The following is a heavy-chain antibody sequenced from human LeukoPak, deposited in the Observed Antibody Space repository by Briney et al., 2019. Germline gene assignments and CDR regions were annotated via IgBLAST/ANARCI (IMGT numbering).Heavy chain of an antibody. Sequence: RASETLSLTCTVSGGSISGYFWTWIRQPPGKGLEWIGYIYSSGSTNYNPSLKSRVTISLDTSKNQFSLRLMSVTAADTAVYYCARDSSGTLSGGGWFDPWGQGTLVTVSS. V-gene: IGHV4-59*01. CDR2: IYSSGST. J-gene: IGHJ5*02. CDR3: ARDSSGTLSGGGWFDP. CDR1: GGSISGYF. D-gene: IGHD6-19*01.